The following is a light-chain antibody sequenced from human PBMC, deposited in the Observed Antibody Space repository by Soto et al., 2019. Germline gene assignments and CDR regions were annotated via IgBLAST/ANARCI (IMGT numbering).Light chain of an antibody. CDR2: HVT. Sequence: LTQPASVSGSPGQSITLSCTGTSSDVGDYIYVSWYQQHPGKAPKLIIYHVTDRPSGVSNRFSGSKSGNTASLTISGLQAEDEADYYCSSFTSTNTLVFGGGTKVTVL. J-gene: IGLJ2*01. CDR1: SSDVGDYIY. V-gene: IGLV2-14*03. CDR3: SSFTSTNTLV.